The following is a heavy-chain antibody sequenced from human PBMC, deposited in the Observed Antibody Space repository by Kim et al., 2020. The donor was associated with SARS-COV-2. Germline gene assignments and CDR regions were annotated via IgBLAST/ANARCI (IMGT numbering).Heavy chain of an antibody. Sequence: GGSLRLSCAASGFTVSSNYMSWVRQAPGKGLEWVSLIYSGGSTYYAESVKGRFTISRHDSKNTLYLQMNSLRAEDTAVYYCARLGGYCSGGSCYSDYWGQGTLVTVSS. CDR1: GFTVSSNY. D-gene: IGHD2-15*01. J-gene: IGHJ4*02. CDR2: IYSGGST. V-gene: IGHV3-53*04. CDR3: ARLGGYCSGGSCYSDY.